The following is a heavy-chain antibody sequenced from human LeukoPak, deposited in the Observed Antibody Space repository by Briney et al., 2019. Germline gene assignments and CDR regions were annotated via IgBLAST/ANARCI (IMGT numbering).Heavy chain of an antibody. CDR2: IYSGGST. Sequence: GGSLRLSCATSGFIFSRYWMSWVRQAPGKGLEWVSVIYSGGSTYYADSVKGRFTISRDNSKNTLYLQMNSLRAEDTAVYYCARPPLIVGATAIDYWGQGTLVTVSS. CDR1: GFIFSRYW. CDR3: ARPPLIVGATAIDY. D-gene: IGHD1-26*01. V-gene: IGHV3-66*04. J-gene: IGHJ4*02.